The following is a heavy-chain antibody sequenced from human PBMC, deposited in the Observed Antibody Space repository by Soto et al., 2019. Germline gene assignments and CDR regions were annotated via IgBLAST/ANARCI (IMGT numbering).Heavy chain of an antibody. Sequence: PSETLSLTCTVSGGSISSGGYYWSWIRQHPGKGLEWIGYIYYSGSTYYNPSLKSRVTISVDTSKNQFSLKLSSVTAADTAVYYCARDSRIRFDPWGQGTLVTVSS. D-gene: IGHD3-16*01. CDR3: ARDSRIRFDP. V-gene: IGHV4-31*03. J-gene: IGHJ5*02. CDR2: IYYSGST. CDR1: GGSISSGGYY.